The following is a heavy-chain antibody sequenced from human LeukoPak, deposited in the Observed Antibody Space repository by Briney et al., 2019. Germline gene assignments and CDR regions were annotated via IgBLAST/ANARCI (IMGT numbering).Heavy chain of an antibody. CDR2: ISYDGSNK. Sequence: PGRSLRLSCAASGFTFSSYAMHWVRQAPGKGLEWVAVISYDGSNKYYADSVKGRFTISRDNSKNTLYLQMNSLRAEDTAVYYCARGDYDFWSVIDYWGQGTLVTVSS. J-gene: IGHJ4*02. D-gene: IGHD3-3*01. V-gene: IGHV3-30-3*01. CDR1: GFTFSSYA. CDR3: ARGDYDFWSVIDY.